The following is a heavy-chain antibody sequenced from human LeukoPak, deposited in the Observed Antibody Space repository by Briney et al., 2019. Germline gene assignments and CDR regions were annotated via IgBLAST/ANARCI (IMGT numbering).Heavy chain of an antibody. CDR1: GFTFSNVW. V-gene: IGHV3-15*07. CDR2: IRSKAAGGTT. J-gene: IGHJ4*02. CDR3: ARGEWEPGRGFFEH. D-gene: IGHD1-26*01. Sequence: GGSLRLSCVASGFTFSNVWINWVRQAPGRGLEWVGRIRSKAAGGTTEYAAPVKGRFTISRDDSKNTLYLQMNRLRTEDTAVYYCARGEWEPGRGFFEHWGQGTLLTVSS.